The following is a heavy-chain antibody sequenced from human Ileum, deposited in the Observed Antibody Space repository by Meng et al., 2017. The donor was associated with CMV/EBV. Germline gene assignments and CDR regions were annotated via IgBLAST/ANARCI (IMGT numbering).Heavy chain of an antibody. CDR2: VYSSGSP. V-gene: IGHV4-4*07. Sequence: VQLQESGPVLVKPSGTLSLPCTVSGGSISGYYWSWIRQPATKGLEWIGRVYSSGSPDYNPSLPSRVTMSVDTSKNQFSLKLSSVTAADTAVYYCARGSSSWAFDYWGQGTLVTVSS. CDR1: GGSISGYY. CDR3: ARGSSSWAFDY. D-gene: IGHD6-13*01. J-gene: IGHJ4*02.